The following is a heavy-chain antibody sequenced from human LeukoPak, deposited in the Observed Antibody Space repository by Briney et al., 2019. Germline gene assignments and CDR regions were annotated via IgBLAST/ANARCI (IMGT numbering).Heavy chain of an antibody. CDR2: INPNSGGT. D-gene: IGHD3-9*01. Sequence: ASVKVSCKASGYTFTGYYMHWVRQAPGQGLEWMGWINPNSGGTNYAQKFQGRVTMTRDTSISTAYMELSRLRSDDTAVYYCARSPLLRYFDWLTSYPDYWGQGTLVTVSS. CDR1: GYTFTGYY. CDR3: ARSPLLRYFDWLTSYPDY. V-gene: IGHV1-2*02. J-gene: IGHJ4*02.